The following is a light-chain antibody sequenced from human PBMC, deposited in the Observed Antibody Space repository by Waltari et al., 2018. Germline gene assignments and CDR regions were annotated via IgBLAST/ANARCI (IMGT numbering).Light chain of an antibody. CDR2: AAT. CDR3: QQSYSTPRT. V-gene: IGKV1-39*01. Sequence: DVQMTQSPSSLSASVGDTVTITCRASQTISRYLNWYQQQPGKAPKLLIDAATPLQSEGPSRFTGSGSGTDFTLTISSVQPEDFATYYCQQSYSTPRTFGQGTKLDIK. J-gene: IGKJ2*01. CDR1: QTISRY.